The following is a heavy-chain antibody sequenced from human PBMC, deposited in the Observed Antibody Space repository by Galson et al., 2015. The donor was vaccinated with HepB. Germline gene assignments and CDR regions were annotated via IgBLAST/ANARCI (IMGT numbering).Heavy chain of an antibody. CDR3: AREGPAAAAFDY. J-gene: IGHJ4*02. CDR2: TYYRSKWYN. Sequence: CAISGDSVSSNSAAWNWIRQSSSRGLEWLGRTYYRSKWYNDYAVSVKSRITINPDTSKNQFSLQLNSVTPEDTAVYYCAREGPAAAAFDYWGQGTLVTVSS. D-gene: IGHD6-13*01. V-gene: IGHV6-1*01. CDR1: GDSVSSNSAA.